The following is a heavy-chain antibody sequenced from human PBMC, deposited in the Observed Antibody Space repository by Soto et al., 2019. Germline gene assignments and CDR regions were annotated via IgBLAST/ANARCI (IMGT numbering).Heavy chain of an antibody. CDR2: IKSKSEGETT. J-gene: IGHJ4*02. CDR1: GFTFNNAW. CDR3: TTVTVVNVHSDY. V-gene: IGHV3-15*01. Sequence: GGSLRLSCVVSGFTFNNAWMSWVRQAPGKGLEWVGRIKSKSEGETTDYAAPVKGRFTISRDDSKNTLYLQMDSLRTEDTAVYYCTTVTVVNVHSDYWGQGTLVTVSS. D-gene: IGHD3-10*02.